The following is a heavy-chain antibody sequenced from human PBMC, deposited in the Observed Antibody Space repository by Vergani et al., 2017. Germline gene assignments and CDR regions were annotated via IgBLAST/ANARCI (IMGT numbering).Heavy chain of an antibody. CDR1: GYIFTSYA. D-gene: IGHD3-9*01. CDR3: ARDKYYDILTGYLGRDGMDV. V-gene: IGHV7-4-1*02. J-gene: IGHJ6*02. CDR2: INTNTGNP. Sequence: QVQLVQSGSELKKPGASVKVSCKASGYIFTSYAMNWVRQAPGQGLEWMGWINTNTGNPTYAQGFTGRFVFSLDTSVSTAYLQISSLKAEDTAVYYCARDKYYDILTGYLGRDGMDVWGQGTTVTVSS.